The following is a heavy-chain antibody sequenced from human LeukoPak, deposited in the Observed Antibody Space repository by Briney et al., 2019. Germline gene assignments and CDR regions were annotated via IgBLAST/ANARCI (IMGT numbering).Heavy chain of an antibody. CDR2: MKPNSGAT. D-gene: IGHD3-10*01. V-gene: IGHV1-8*01. CDR1: GYTFTSCD. CDR3: ARMDASGIVNWFDP. J-gene: IGHJ5*02. Sequence: ASVKVSCKASGYTFTSCDINWVRLATGQGPEWMGWMKPNSGATGYAQKFQGGVTMTRNTSISTAYMELNSLTSEDTAVYYCARMDASGIVNWFDPWGQGTLVTVSS.